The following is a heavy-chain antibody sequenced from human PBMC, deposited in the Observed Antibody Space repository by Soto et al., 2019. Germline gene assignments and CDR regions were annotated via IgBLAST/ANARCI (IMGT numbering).Heavy chain of an antibody. V-gene: IGHV3-23*01. D-gene: IGHD2-8*01. CDR2: ISGSGGST. CDR1: GFTFSSYA. CDR3: EKDWGSGEYCTLGLCYSLYCYFDL. Sequence: EVQLLESGGGLVQPGGSLRLSCAASGFTFSSYAMSWVRQAPGKGLEWVSAISGSGGSTYYADSVKGRFTISRDNSKNSLYRRMNSLRDEDKNVYYCEKDWGSGEYCTLGLCYSLYCYFDLWGRGTLVTVSS. J-gene: IGHJ2*01.